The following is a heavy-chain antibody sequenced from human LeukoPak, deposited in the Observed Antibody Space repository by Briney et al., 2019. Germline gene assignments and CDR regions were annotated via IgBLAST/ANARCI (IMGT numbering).Heavy chain of an antibody. CDR1: GLTFSSYA. CDR3: AKESQGVWGSYRYSDY. Sequence: GGSLRLSCAASGLTFSSYAMSWVRQAPGKGLEWVSAISGSGGSTYYADSVKGRFTISRDNSKNTLYLQMNSLRAEDTAVYYCAKESQGVWGSYRYSDYWGQGTLVTVSS. D-gene: IGHD3-16*02. CDR2: ISGSGGST. J-gene: IGHJ4*02. V-gene: IGHV3-23*01.